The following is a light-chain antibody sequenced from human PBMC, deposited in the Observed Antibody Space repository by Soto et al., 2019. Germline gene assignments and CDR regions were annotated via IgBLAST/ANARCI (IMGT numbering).Light chain of an antibody. V-gene: IGKV3-15*01. Sequence: EIVMTQSPASLSVSPGERATLSCRASQSVSSNLAWYQQKPGPAPRLLISGASARATGIPARFSSSGCGTEFTLPISSLQTEDFAVYYCQKYNNRPTFTFGPGTKVNIK. CDR3: QKYNNRPTFT. J-gene: IGKJ3*01. CDR1: QSVSSN. CDR2: GAS.